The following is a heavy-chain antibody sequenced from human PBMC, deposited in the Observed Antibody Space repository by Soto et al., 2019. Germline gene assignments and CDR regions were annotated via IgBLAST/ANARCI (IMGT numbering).Heavy chain of an antibody. CDR3: AREGWLQFRGFDY. CDR2: ISSSGSTI. CDR1: GFTFSSYE. Sequence: GGSLRLSCAASGFTFSSYEMNWVRQAPGKGLEWVSYISSSGSTIYYADSVKGRFTISRDNAKNSLYLQMNSLRAEDTAVYYCAREGWLQFRGFDYCRQGPFVTVSS. D-gene: IGHD5-12*01. V-gene: IGHV3-48*03. J-gene: IGHJ4*02.